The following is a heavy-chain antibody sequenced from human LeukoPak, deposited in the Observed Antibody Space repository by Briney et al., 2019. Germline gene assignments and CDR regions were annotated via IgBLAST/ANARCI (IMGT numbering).Heavy chain of an antibody. V-gene: IGHV3-48*01. D-gene: IGHD3/OR15-3a*01. CDR1: GFTFSSYS. CDR3: ALRWTGSLDY. J-gene: IGHJ4*02. Sequence: GGSLRLSCTASGFTFSSYSMNWVRQAPGKGLEWVSYINDNSYTIYNADSEKGRFIISRDNAKNSLYLQMNSRRAEDTAVYYCALRWTGSLDYWGQGTLVTDSS. CDR2: INDNSYTI.